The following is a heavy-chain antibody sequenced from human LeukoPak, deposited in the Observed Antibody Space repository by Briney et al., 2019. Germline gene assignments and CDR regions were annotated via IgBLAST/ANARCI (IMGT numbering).Heavy chain of an antibody. D-gene: IGHD3-10*01. V-gene: IGHV3-15*01. J-gene: IGHJ6*04. Sequence: KPGGSLRLSCAASGFTFSNAWMSWVRQAPGKGLEWVGRIKSKTDGGTTDYAAPVKGRFTISRDDSKNTLYLQMNSLKTEDTAVYYCTTELLWFGNYYYGMDAWGKGTTVTVSS. CDR3: TTELLWFGNYYYGMDA. CDR1: GFTFSNAW. CDR2: IKSKTDGGTT.